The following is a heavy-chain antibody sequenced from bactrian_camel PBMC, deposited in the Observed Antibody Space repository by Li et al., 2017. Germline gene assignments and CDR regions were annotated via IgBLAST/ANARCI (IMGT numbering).Heavy chain of an antibody. CDR3: AADFGQCSDSDYDVWDFDFAF. CDR2: IDSTGSA. Sequence: HVQLVESGGGSVQAGGSLRLSCGYTYNEGDMAWFRQAPGKEREGVAAIDSTGSANYADSVKGRFTISRDTKNTLSLQMNSLKPEDTAMYYCAADFGQCSDSDYDVWDFDFAFWGPGTQVTVS. CDR1: YTYNEGD. J-gene: IGHJ6*01. D-gene: IGHD4*01. V-gene: IGHV3S53*01.